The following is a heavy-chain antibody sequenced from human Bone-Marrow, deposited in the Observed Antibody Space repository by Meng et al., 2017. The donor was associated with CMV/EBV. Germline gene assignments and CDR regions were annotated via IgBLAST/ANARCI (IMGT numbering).Heavy chain of an antibody. J-gene: IGHJ6*02. CDR3: ARGITMVRGNYYYGMDV. CDR2: IIPILGIA. Sequence: SVKVSCKASGGTFSSYAISWVRQAPGQGLEWMGGIIPILGIANYAQKFQGRVTITADKSTSTAYMELSSLRSEDTAVYYCARGITMVRGNYYYGMDVWGQGTTVTVSS. CDR1: GGTFSSYA. V-gene: IGHV1-69*10. D-gene: IGHD3-10*01.